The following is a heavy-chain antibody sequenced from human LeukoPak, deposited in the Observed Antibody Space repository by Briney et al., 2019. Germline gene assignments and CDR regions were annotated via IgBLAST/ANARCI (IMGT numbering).Heavy chain of an antibody. V-gene: IGHV3-48*03. Sequence: HPGGSLRLSCAASGSTFSSYEMNWVRQAPGKGLEWVSYISSGSSSIFYADSVKGRFTISRDNAKNSLYLQMNSLRVEDTAVYYCARGGIAARFAYWGQGTLVTVSS. CDR3: ARGGIAARFAY. CDR2: ISSGSSSI. D-gene: IGHD6-6*01. CDR1: GSTFSSYE. J-gene: IGHJ4*02.